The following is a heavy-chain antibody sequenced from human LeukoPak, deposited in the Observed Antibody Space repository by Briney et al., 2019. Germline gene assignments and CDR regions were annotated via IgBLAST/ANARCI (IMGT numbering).Heavy chain of an antibody. Sequence: GGSLRLSCALSGFTFCCYGMHWAREATGKGLEWVAALSYEGSNKFYADSVKGRFTISRDNSKNTLYLQMNGLKDEETAVYYCATGRYYCNSSCYPEFDYWGQGTLVTVSS. CDR1: GFTFCCYG. D-gene: IGHD3-22*01. J-gene: IGHJ4*02. V-gene: IGHV3-30*03. CDR2: LSYEGSNK. CDR3: ATGRYYCNSSCYPEFDY.